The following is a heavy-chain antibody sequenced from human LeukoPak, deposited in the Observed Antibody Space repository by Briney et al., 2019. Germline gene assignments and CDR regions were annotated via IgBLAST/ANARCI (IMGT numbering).Heavy chain of an antibody. CDR2: ISGSGGST. J-gene: IGHJ4*02. CDR1: GFTFRSYS. Sequence: GGSLRLSCAASGFTFRSYSMNWVRQAPGKGLEWVSTISGSGGSTYYADSVKGRFTISRDNPKNTLSLQMNSLRAEDTAVYYCAKGSAYADFWGQGTLVTVSS. CDR3: AKGSAYADF. D-gene: IGHD3-3*01. V-gene: IGHV3-23*01.